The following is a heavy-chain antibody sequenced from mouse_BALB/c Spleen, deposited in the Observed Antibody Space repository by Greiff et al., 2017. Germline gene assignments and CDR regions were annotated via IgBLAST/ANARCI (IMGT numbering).Heavy chain of an antibody. CDR1: GYTFTSYW. J-gene: IGHJ2*01. V-gene: IGHV1-87*01. CDR2: IYPGDGDT. D-gene: IGHD1-1*01. CDR3: AIYYGFDY. Sequence: VKLQESGAELARPGASVKLSCKASGYTFTSYWMQWVKQRPGQGLEWIGAIYPGDGDTRYTQKFKGKATLTADKSSSTAYMQLSSLASEDSAVYYCAIYYGFDYWGQGTTLTVSS.